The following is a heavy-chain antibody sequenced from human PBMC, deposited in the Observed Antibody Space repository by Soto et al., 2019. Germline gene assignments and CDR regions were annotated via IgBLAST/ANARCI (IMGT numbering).Heavy chain of an antibody. CDR1: GFTFSRYA. CDR2: ISSNGGST. D-gene: IGHD4-17*01. CDR3: ARNGDNSYYFDY. J-gene: IGHJ4*02. V-gene: IGHV3-64*01. Sequence: EVQLVESGGGLVQPGGSQRLSCAASGFTFSRYAMHWVRQAPGKGLEYVSAISSNGGSTYYANSVKGRFTISRDNSKNTLYLQMGSLRAEDMAVYYCARNGDNSYYFDYWGQGTLVTVSS.